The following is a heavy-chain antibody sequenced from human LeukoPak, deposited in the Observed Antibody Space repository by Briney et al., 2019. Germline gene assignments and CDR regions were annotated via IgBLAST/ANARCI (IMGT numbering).Heavy chain of an antibody. Sequence: PGGSLRLSCAASGFTFSNYAMSWVRQAPGKGLEWVSSINTGGGSTNYADSVKGRFTISRDNSKNTLYLQMNSLRAEDTAVYYCAKGHYSGSHYYFDYWGQGILVTVSS. J-gene: IGHJ4*02. CDR2: INTGGGST. CDR3: AKGHYSGSHYYFDY. CDR1: GFTFSNYA. V-gene: IGHV3-23*01. D-gene: IGHD1-26*01.